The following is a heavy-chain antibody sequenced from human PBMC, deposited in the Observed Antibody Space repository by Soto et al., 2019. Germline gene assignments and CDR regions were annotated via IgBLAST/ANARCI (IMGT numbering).Heavy chain of an antibody. CDR3: ARGSSIAGLYYGMDV. CDR2: NYYSGIT. J-gene: IGHJ6*02. CDR1: GGSISGYY. D-gene: IGHD6-6*01. Sequence: SETLSLTCTVSGGSISGYYWSWIRQHQGKGLEWIGYNYYSGITYYNPSLKSRVTISLDTSKNQFSLKLSSVTAADTAVYYCARGSSIAGLYYGMDVWGQGTTVTVSS. V-gene: IGHV4-59*06.